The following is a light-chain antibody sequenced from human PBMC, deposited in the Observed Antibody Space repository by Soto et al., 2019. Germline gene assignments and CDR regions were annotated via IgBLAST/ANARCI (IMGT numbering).Light chain of an antibody. CDR1: QSISSY. Sequence: DIQMTQSPSSLSASVGDRVTITCRASQSISSYLNWYQQKPGKAPKLLIYAASSLQSGVPSSFSGSGSGTDFTLTISSLQTEDFENYYCQQYDSSPYSFGPGTRLEIK. V-gene: IGKV1-39*01. CDR2: AAS. CDR3: QQYDSSPYS. J-gene: IGKJ2*01.